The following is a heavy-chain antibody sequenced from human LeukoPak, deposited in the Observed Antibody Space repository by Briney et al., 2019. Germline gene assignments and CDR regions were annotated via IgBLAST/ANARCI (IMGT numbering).Heavy chain of an antibody. Sequence: GSLRLSCAASGFTFSNAWMSWIRQPPGKGLEWIGEINHSGSTNYNPSLKSRVTISVDTSKNQFSLKLSSVTAADTAVYYCARHVGGSGSYYQRGSYYFDYWGQGTLVTVSS. CDR1: GFTFSNAW. J-gene: IGHJ4*02. CDR3: ARHVGGSGSYYQRGSYYFDY. V-gene: IGHV4-34*01. CDR2: INHSGST. D-gene: IGHD3-10*01.